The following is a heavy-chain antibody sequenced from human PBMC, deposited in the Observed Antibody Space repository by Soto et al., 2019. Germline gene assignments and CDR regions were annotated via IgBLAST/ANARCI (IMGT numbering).Heavy chain of an antibody. Sequence: QVQLQQWGAGLLKPSETLSLTCAVYGGSFSGYYWSWIRQPPGQGLEWIGEINHSGSTNYNPSLKSGVTISVDTSKNQFSLKPSSVTAADTAVYYCAREVGSGYYRRRWFAPWGQGTLVTVSS. CDR2: INHSGST. D-gene: IGHD3-3*01. CDR3: AREVGSGYYRRRWFAP. CDR1: GGSFSGYY. J-gene: IGHJ5*02. V-gene: IGHV4-34*01.